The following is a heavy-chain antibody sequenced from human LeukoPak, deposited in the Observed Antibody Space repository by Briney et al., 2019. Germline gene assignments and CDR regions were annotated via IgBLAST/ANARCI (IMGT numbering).Heavy chain of an antibody. V-gene: IGHV1-18*04. CDR3: ARGWELDY. J-gene: IGHJ4*02. CDR2: IGTSNGNT. Sequence: ASVKVSCTASGYTFTSYYMHWVRQAPGQGPEWMGWIGTSNGNTNYAQKLQDRVTLTTDTSTSTAYMELRSLRSDDTAVYYCARGWELDYWGQGTLVTVSS. D-gene: IGHD1-26*01. CDR1: GYTFTSYY.